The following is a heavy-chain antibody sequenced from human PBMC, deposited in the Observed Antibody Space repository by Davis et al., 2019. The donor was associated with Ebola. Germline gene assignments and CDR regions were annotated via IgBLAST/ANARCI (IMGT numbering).Heavy chain of an antibody. Sequence: GESLKISCAASGFTFSSYAMSWVRQAPGKGLEWVSAISGSGGSTSYADSVKGRFTISRDNSKNTLYLQMNSLRAEDTAVYYCAKAWLRYFDWSLGNYLDYWGQGTLVTVSS. V-gene: IGHV3-23*01. J-gene: IGHJ4*02. CDR3: AKAWLRYFDWSLGNYLDY. D-gene: IGHD3-9*01. CDR2: ISGSGGST. CDR1: GFTFSSYA.